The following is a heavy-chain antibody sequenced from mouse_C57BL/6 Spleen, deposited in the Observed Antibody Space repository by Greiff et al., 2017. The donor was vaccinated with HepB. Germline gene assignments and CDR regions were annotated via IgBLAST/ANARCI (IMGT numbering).Heavy chain of an antibody. J-gene: IGHJ3*01. V-gene: IGHV7-3*01. D-gene: IGHD2-2*01. CDR1: GFTFTDYY. CDR3: ARSLYGYDGFAY. Sequence: EVHLVESGGGLVQPGGSLSLSCAASGFTFTDYYMSWVRQPPGKALEWLGFIRNKANGYTTEYSASVKGRFTISRDNSQSILYLQMNALRAEDSATYYCARSLYGYDGFAYWGQGTLVTVSA. CDR2: IRNKANGYTT.